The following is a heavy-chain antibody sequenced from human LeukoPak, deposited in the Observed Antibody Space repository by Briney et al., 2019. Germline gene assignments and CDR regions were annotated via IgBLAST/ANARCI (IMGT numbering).Heavy chain of an antibody. D-gene: IGHD5-12*01. J-gene: IGHJ4*02. V-gene: IGHV3-30*01. Sequence: PGRSLRLSCAASGFTFSSYAMHWVRQAPGKGLEWVAVISYDGSNKYYADSVKGRFTISRDNSKNTLYLQMNSLRAEDTAVYYCAKEHSGYDRGGLFDYWGQGTLVTVSS. CDR3: AKEHSGYDRGGLFDY. CDR1: GFTFSSYA. CDR2: ISYDGSNK.